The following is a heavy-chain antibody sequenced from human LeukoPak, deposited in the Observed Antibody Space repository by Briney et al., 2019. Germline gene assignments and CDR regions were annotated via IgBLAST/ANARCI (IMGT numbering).Heavy chain of an antibody. Sequence: ASVKVSCKVSGYTFTGYYMHWVRQAPGQGLEWMGWINPNSGGTNYAQKFQGRVTMTRDTSISTAYMELSRLRSDDTAVYYCARPRGTADYYYYGMDVWGQGTTVTVSS. V-gene: IGHV1-2*02. CDR2: INPNSGGT. D-gene: IGHD1-26*01. J-gene: IGHJ6*02. CDR1: GYTFTGYY. CDR3: ARPRGTADYYYYGMDV.